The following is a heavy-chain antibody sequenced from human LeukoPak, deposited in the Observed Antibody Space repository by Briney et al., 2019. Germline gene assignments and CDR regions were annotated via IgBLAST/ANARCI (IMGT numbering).Heavy chain of an antibody. D-gene: IGHD6-19*01. Sequence: GGSLRLSCAASGFTFDDYAMHWVRQAPGKGLEWVSLISGDAGRTFYADSVKGRFTISRDDSKNTLYLQMNSLRTEDTAVYYCAKELTRPNRPVAGLNYWGQGTLVTVSS. CDR2: ISGDAGRT. V-gene: IGHV3-43*02. CDR1: GFTFDDYA. J-gene: IGHJ4*02. CDR3: AKELTRPNRPVAGLNY.